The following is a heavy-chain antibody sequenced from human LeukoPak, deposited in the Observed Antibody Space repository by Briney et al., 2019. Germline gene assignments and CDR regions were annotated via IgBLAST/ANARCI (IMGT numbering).Heavy chain of an antibody. CDR1: GFTFGPYT. CDR3: AKVEQQSTGYFDY. Sequence: PGGSLRLSCAASGFTFGPYTMNWVRQAPGKGLEWVSYISSSSDTIYYADSVKGRFTISRDNAKNSLYLQMNSLRAEDTAVYYCAKVEQQSTGYFDYWGQGTLVTVSS. D-gene: IGHD6-13*01. V-gene: IGHV3-48*04. J-gene: IGHJ4*02. CDR2: ISSSSDTI.